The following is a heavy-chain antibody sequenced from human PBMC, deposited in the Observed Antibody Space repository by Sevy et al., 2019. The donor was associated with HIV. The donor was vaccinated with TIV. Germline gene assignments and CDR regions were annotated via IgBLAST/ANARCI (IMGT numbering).Heavy chain of an antibody. CDR3: TTDKINDY. CDR1: GFTFSNAW. J-gene: IGHJ4*02. Sequence: GGSLRLSCAASGFTFSNAWMSWVRQAPGKGLEWVGRIKSKTEGGTTDYAAPVKGRVTISRDDSKNTLYLQMNSLKTEDTAVYYCTTDKINDYWGQGTLVTVSS. V-gene: IGHV3-15*01. CDR2: IKSKTEGGTT.